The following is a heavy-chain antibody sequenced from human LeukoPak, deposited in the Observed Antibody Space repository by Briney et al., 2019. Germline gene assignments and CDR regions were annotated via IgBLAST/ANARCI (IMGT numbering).Heavy chain of an antibody. CDR2: ISPYNGNT. V-gene: IGHV1-18*01. J-gene: IGHJ4*02. CDR3: ARDGYYDSSGGVDY. Sequence: GASVKVSCKASGYTFTTYGISWVRQAPGQGLEWMGWISPYNGNTNYAQKFQGRVTLTTDTSTSTVYMELSRLRSDDTAVYYCARDGYYDSSGGVDYWGQGTLVTVSS. CDR1: GYTFTTYG. D-gene: IGHD3-22*01.